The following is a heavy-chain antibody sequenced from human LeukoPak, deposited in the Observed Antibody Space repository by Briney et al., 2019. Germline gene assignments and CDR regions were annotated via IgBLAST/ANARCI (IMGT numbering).Heavy chain of an antibody. CDR1: GDTFTSDG. CDR2: ISAYNGNT. Sequence: ASVKVSCKASGDTFTSDGISWVRQAPGQGLEWMGWISAYNGNTNYAQKLQGRVTMTTDTSTSTACMELRSLRSEDTAVYYCARDLYYGSGSWLYAVSYWFDPWGQGTLVTVSS. CDR3: ARDLYYGSGSWLYAVSYWFDP. V-gene: IGHV1-18*01. J-gene: IGHJ5*02. D-gene: IGHD3-10*01.